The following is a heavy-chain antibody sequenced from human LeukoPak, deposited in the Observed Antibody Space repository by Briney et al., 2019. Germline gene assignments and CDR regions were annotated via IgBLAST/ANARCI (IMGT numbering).Heavy chain of an antibody. V-gene: IGHV2-5*01. CDR3: AHSPYCSGGSCYFRY. CDR1: GFSLSISGVG. J-gene: IGHJ4*02. Sequence: ESGPTLVKPTQTLTLTCTFSGFSLSISGVGVGWIRQPPGKALEWLSLIYWNDDKFYSPSLKSRLTITKDSSKNQVVLTMANMDSVDTATYYCAHSPYCSGGSCYFRYWGQGTLVTVSS. CDR2: IYWNDDK. D-gene: IGHD2-15*01.